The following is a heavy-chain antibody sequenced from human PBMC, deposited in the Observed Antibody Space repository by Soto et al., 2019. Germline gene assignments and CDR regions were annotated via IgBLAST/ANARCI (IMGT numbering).Heavy chain of an antibody. V-gene: IGHV3-11*06. Sequence: GGSLRLSCEASGFTFSDNDMTWIRQAPGKGLQWVSYISDNTGCTNYSDAVKGRFTISRDNAKNSLFLEMNSLRPEDTAIYYFATLGTSTEARLASWGHGTLVNVSS. CDR3: ATLGTSTEARLAS. J-gene: IGHJ5*01. D-gene: IGHD6-6*01. CDR2: ISDNTGCT. CDR1: GFTFSDND.